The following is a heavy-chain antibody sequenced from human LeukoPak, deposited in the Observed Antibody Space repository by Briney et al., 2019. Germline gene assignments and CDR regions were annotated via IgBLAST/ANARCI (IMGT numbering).Heavy chain of an antibody. Sequence: PGGSLRLSCAASGITLSSYAMSWVRQARWKGVEWVSAINGSGVITYYTDSVKGRFTISRDNSKNTVYLQMNSLRAEDTAIYYCAKDSSQGGDYFDYWGQGTLVTVSS. CDR1: GITLSSYA. D-gene: IGHD3-16*01. J-gene: IGHJ4*02. CDR2: INGSGVIT. CDR3: AKDSSQGGDYFDY. V-gene: IGHV3-23*01.